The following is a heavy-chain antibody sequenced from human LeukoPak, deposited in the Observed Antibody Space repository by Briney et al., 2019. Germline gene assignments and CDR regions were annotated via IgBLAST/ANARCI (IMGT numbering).Heavy chain of an antibody. J-gene: IGHJ4*02. Sequence: SVKVSCKASGGTFSSSAISWVRQAPGQGLEWMGGIIPIFGSANYAQNFQGRVTITADESTITAYMELSSLRSEDTAVYYCARAQGPSFDCWGQGTLVTVSS. CDR2: IIPIFGSA. CDR3: ARAQGPSFDC. CDR1: GGTFSSSA. V-gene: IGHV1-69*13.